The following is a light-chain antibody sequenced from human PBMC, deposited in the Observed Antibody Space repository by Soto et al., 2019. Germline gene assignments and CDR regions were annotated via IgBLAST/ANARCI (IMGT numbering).Light chain of an antibody. J-gene: IGLJ1*01. CDR1: SSDVGDFNF. CDR2: DVN. Sequence: QSALTQPASVSGSPGHSVTISCTGSSSDVGDFNFVSWYQQHPGTAPKLMVYDVNKRPLGVPDRFSGSKSGNPGSLTISGLQAEDEADYFCGSYVVTSRDVFGSGTKVTVL. CDR3: GSYVVTSRDV. V-gene: IGLV2-11*01.